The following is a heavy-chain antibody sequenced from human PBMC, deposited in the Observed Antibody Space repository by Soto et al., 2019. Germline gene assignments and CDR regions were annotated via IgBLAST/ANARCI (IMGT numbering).Heavy chain of an antibody. CDR1: GDSISGGAYY. V-gene: IGHV4-31*03. D-gene: IGHD5-18*01. CDR3: ARRRGYSYGSLDY. J-gene: IGHJ4*02. CDR2: LFYSGTT. Sequence: PWETLSLTCNVSGDSISGGAYYWTWIRQRPGKGPEWIGFLFYSGTTYYNPSLKSRVTISGDTSKNQFSLRLTSVTAADTAVYYCARRRGYSYGSLDYWGQGTLVTVSS.